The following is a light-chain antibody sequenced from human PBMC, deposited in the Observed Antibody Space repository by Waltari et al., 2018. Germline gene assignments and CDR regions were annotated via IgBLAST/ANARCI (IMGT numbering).Light chain of an antibody. Sequence: EIVLTQSPGTLSLSPGERAPLPCRARQSVSSSYLAWYQQKPGQAPRLLIYGASSRAPGIPDRFSGSGSGTDFTLTINRLEPEDFAVYYCQQYGSSILTFGGGTKVEIK. CDR2: GAS. V-gene: IGKV3-20*01. CDR1: QSVSSSY. CDR3: QQYGSSILT. J-gene: IGKJ4*01.